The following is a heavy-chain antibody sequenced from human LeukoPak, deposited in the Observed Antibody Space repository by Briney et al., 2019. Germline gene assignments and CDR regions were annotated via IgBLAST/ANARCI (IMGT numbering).Heavy chain of an antibody. CDR1: GFTFSTYA. D-gene: IGHD3-22*01. CDR2: ISASGDTT. V-gene: IGHV3-23*01. J-gene: IGHJ4*02. CDR3: ASRPRSTVVAPWDY. Sequence: PGGSLRLSCAASGFTFSTYAMAWVRRAPGKGLEWVSGISASGDTTYYGDSVKGRFIISKDYSKDTLCLQMNGLRAEDTALYYCASRPRSTVVAPWDYWGQGTLVTVSS.